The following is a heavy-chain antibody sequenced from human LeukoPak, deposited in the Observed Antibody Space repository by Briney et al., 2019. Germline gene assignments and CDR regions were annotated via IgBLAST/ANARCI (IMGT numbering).Heavy chain of an antibody. CDR2: ISPTSHT. Sequence: GGSLRLSCAASGFTFSDSSMNWVRQGPGKGLEWLSYISPTSHTLYADSVKGRFTISRDNAKNSLYLQMNSLKDEDTAVYYCATDKYGGRVHWGQGTLVTVSS. J-gene: IGHJ4*02. CDR3: ATDKYGGRVH. V-gene: IGHV3-69-1*01. CDR1: GFTFSDSS. D-gene: IGHD5-12*01.